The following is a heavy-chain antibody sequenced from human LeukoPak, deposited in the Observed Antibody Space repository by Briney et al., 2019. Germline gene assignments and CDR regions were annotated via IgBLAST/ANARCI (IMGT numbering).Heavy chain of an antibody. Sequence: ASVKVSCKASGYTFTSYGISWVRQAPGQGLEWMGWISAYNGNTNYAQKLQGRVTMTTDTSTSTAYMELRSLRSDDTAVYYCARDQYYYDSSGYWYYYYMDVWGKGTTVTISS. V-gene: IGHV1-18*01. D-gene: IGHD3-22*01. CDR3: ARDQYYYDSSGYWYYYYMDV. CDR1: GYTFTSYG. CDR2: ISAYNGNT. J-gene: IGHJ6*03.